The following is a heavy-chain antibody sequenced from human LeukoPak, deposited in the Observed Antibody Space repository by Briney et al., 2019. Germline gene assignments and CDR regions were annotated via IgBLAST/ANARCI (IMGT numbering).Heavy chain of an antibody. CDR2: ISGSGGST. CDR3: AREWAYYDYVWGSYRYRFDY. V-gene: IGHV3-23*01. CDR1: GFTFSSYG. D-gene: IGHD3-16*02. Sequence: GGSLRLSCAASGFTFSSYGMSWVRQAPGKGLEWVSAISGSGGSTYYADSVKGRFTISRDNSKNTLYLQMNSLRAEDTAVYYCAREWAYYDYVWGSYRYRFDYWGQGTLVTVSS. J-gene: IGHJ4*02.